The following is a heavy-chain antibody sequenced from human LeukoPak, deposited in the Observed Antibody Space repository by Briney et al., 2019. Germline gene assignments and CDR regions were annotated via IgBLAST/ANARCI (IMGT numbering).Heavy chain of an antibody. Sequence: SETLSLTCTVSRASISSYYWSWIRQPPGKGREWIGYVHHSGGTNYNPSLKSRVTISVDTSKNQFSLKLSSETAADTAVYYCARNYDRSGYYLYSVSSGQGTLVTVSS. V-gene: IGHV4-59*01. CDR3: ARNYDRSGYYLYSVS. J-gene: IGHJ4*02. D-gene: IGHD3-22*01. CDR2: VHHSGGT. CDR1: RASISSYY.